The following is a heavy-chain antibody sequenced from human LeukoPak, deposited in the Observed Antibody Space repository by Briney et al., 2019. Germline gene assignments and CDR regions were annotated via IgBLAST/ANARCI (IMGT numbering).Heavy chain of an antibody. D-gene: IGHD2-2*01. CDR3: ARGRKAPWYCSSTSCSSNHYFDY. CDR2: INHSGST. J-gene: IGHJ4*02. Sequence: SETLSLTCAVYGGSFSGYYWSWIRQPPGKGLEWIGEINHSGSTNHNPSLKSRVTISVDTSKNQFSLKLSSVTAADTAVYYCARGRKAPWYCSSTSCSSNHYFDYWGQGTLVTVSS. V-gene: IGHV4-34*01. CDR1: GGSFSGYY.